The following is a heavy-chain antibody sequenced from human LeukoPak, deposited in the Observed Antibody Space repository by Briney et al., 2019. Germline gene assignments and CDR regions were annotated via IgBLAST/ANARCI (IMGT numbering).Heavy chain of an antibody. V-gene: IGHV3-21*01. CDR2: IGISSTDI. Sequence: GGSLRLSCAASGFTFSNYGMHWVRQAPGKGLEWVSSIGISSTDIFYADSVEGRFTISRDNAKNSLYLQMNSLRAEDTAVYYCARELGTTDSDYWGQGTLVTVSS. CDR3: ARELGTTDSDY. D-gene: IGHD4-17*01. CDR1: GFTFSNYG. J-gene: IGHJ4*02.